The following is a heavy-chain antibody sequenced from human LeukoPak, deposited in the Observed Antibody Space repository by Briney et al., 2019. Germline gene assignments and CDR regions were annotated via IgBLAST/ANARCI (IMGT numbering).Heavy chain of an antibody. J-gene: IGHJ6*03. D-gene: IGHD1-26*01. CDR1: GGSITSYY. CDR3: ARLIVGATSYYMDV. Sequence: SETLSLTCTVSGGSITSYYWSWIRQPPGKRLEWIGYIYTSGSTNYNPSLKSRVTISVDTSKNQFSLKLSSVTAADTAVYYCARLIVGATSYYMDVWGKGTTVTVSS. V-gene: IGHV4-4*09. CDR2: IYTSGST.